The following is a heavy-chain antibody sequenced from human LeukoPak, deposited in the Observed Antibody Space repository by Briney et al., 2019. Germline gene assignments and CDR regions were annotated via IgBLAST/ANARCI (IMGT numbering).Heavy chain of an antibody. J-gene: IGHJ3*02. Sequence: GRSLRLSCAASGFTFSSYGMHWVRQAPGKGLEWVVVIWYDGSNKYYADSVKGRFTISRDNSKNTLYLQMNSLRAEDTAVYYCARSGSGYDPSAFDIWGQGTMVTVSS. D-gene: IGHD5-12*01. CDR1: GFTFSSYG. CDR3: ARSGSGYDPSAFDI. CDR2: IWYDGSNK. V-gene: IGHV3-33*01.